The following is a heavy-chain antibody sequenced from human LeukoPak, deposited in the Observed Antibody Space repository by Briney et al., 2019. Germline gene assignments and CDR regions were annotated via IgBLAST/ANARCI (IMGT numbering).Heavy chain of an antibody. CDR1: GYTFTRSG. Sequence: ASVKVSCKASGYTFTRSGISWLGQAPGQGLEWMGWISGYNGDTNYAQKFQGRVTITTDTSTSTAYMELRSLSSDDSAVYYCARDPGGRELAFDYWGQGTLVTVSS. J-gene: IGHJ4*02. CDR2: ISGYNGDT. D-gene: IGHD1-1*01. CDR3: ARDPGGRELAFDY. V-gene: IGHV1-18*01.